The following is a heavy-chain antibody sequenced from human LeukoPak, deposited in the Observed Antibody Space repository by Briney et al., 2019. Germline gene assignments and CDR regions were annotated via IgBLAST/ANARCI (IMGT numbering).Heavy chain of an antibody. J-gene: IGHJ4*02. V-gene: IGHV4-59*01. CDR2: IYYSGST. CDR3: ARALPQSNNFDY. Sequence: XXPGKGXXWIGYIYYSGSTNYNPSLKSRVTISVDTSKNQFSLKLSSVTAADTAVYYCARALPQSNNFDYWGQGTLVTVSS.